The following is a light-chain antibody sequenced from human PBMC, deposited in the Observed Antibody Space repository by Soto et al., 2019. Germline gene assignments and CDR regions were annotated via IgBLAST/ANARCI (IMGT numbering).Light chain of an antibody. CDR2: KAS. CDR3: QHYNSYSEA. Sequence: DIQMTQSPSTLSGSVGDRVTITCRASQTISSWLAWYQQKPGKAPKLLIYKASTLKSGVPLRFSGSGSGTEFTLTIRSLQPHYFATYYGQHYNSYSEAFGQGNKVELK. V-gene: IGKV1-5*03. CDR1: QTISSW. J-gene: IGKJ1*01.